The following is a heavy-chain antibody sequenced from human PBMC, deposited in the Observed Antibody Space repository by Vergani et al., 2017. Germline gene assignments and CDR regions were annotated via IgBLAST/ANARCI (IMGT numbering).Heavy chain of an antibody. V-gene: IGHV4-4*02. D-gene: IGHD6-19*01. J-gene: IGHJ4*02. CDR2: IYHSGRT. Sequence: QVQLQESGPGLVKPSGTLSLTCAVSGGSIRSSNWWSWVRQHPGKGLEWIGEIYHSGRTNYNQSLKSRVTISVDTSKNQFSLKLSSVTAADTAVYYCVVLRNGQWPFDYWGQGTLVTVSS. CDR1: GGSIRSSNW. CDR3: VVLRNGQWPFDY.